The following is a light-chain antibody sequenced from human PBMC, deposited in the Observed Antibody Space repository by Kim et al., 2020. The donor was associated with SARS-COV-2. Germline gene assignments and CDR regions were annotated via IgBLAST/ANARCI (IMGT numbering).Light chain of an antibody. Sequence: APARTASRTCGGDTFGGKTVHWYQQKPGQAPTLVIYYDGDRPSGIPERFSGSNSGDSATLTISSVEAGDEADYYCQAWDSGSDHWVFGGGTQLTVL. V-gene: IGLV3-21*01. CDR1: TFGGKT. CDR2: YDG. J-gene: IGLJ3*02. CDR3: QAWDSGSDHWV.